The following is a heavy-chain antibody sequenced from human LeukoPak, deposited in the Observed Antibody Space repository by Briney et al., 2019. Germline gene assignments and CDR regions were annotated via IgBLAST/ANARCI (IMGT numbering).Heavy chain of an antibody. V-gene: IGHV4-30-2*01. Sequence: SETLSLTCAVSGGSISSGGYSWSWIRQPPGKGLEWIGYIYHNGNTYYSPSLKSRVTISVDRSKNQLSLKLSSVTAADTAVYCCARVQYWGFLDYWGQGTLVTVSS. J-gene: IGHJ4*02. CDR3: ARVQYWGFLDY. CDR2: IYHNGNT. D-gene: IGHD7-27*01. CDR1: GGSISSGGYS.